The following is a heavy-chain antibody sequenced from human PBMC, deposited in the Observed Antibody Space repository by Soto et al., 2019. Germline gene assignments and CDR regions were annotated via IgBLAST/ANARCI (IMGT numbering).Heavy chain of an antibody. J-gene: IGHJ4*02. Sequence: ASETLSLTCTVSGGSISSYYWSWIRQPPGKGLEWIGYIYYSACTNYNPSLKSRVTLSVDTSKNQFSLKLNSVTAADTAVYYCARVSSYYFDYWGQGTLVTVSS. V-gene: IGHV4-59*08. D-gene: IGHD3-10*01. CDR2: IYYSACT. CDR1: GGSISSYY. CDR3: ARVSSYYFDY.